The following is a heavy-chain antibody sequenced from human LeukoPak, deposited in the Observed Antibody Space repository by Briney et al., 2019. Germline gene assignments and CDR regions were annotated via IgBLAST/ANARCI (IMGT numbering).Heavy chain of an antibody. D-gene: IGHD2-21*02. V-gene: IGHV1-18*01. CDR3: ARDPGLAYCGGDCVNPLDY. CDR1: GYTFTSYG. CDR2: ISAYNGNT. Sequence: ASVKVSCKASGYTFTSYGISWVRQAPGQGLEWMGWISAYNGNTNYAQKLQGRVTMTTDTSTSIAYMELRSLRSDDTAVYYCARDPGLAYCGGDCVNPLDYWGQGTLVTVSS. J-gene: IGHJ4*02.